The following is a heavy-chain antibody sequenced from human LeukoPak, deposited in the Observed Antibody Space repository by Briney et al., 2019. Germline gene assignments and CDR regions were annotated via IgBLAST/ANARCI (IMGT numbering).Heavy chain of an antibody. J-gene: IGHJ5*02. D-gene: IGHD2-15*01. CDR1: GFTFSSYG. Sequence: GGSLRLSCAASGFTFSSYGIHWVRQAPGKGLEWVAFIRYDGSNKYYTDSVKGRFTISRDNSKNTLYLQMNSLRAEDTAVYYCARDFVPLIGCSGGSCYSRTEWAYNWFDPWGQGTLVTVSS. CDR3: ARDFVPLIGCSGGSCYSRTEWAYNWFDP. CDR2: IRYDGSNK. V-gene: IGHV3-30*02.